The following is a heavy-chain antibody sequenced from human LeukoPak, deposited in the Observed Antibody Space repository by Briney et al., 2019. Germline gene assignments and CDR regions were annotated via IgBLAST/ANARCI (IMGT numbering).Heavy chain of an antibody. J-gene: IGHJ5*02. D-gene: IGHD1-26*01. Sequence: ASQTLSLTCTVSGGSISSGGYYWSWIRQHPGKGLEWIGYIYYSGSTYYNPSLKSRVTISVDTSKNQFSLKLSSVTAADTAVYYCAREGEWELLGNWFDPWGQGTLVTVSS. V-gene: IGHV4-31*03. CDR3: AREGEWELLGNWFDP. CDR2: IYYSGST. CDR1: GGSISSGGYY.